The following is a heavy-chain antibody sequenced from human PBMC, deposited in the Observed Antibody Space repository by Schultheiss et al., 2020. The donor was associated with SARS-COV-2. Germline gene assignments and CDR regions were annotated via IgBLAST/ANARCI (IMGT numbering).Heavy chain of an antibody. V-gene: IGHV4-59*12. CDR1: GGSFSGYY. Sequence: SQTLSLTCAVSGGSFSGYYWSWIRQPPGKGLEWIGYIYYSGTTKYNPSLKGRVTMSVDTSKNQSCLKLSSVIAADTAVYYCARNKGDTRYSGYDDYCYYMDVWGKGTPVTVSS. D-gene: IGHD5-12*01. CDR2: IYYSGTT. CDR3: ARNKGDTRYSGYDDYCYYMDV. J-gene: IGHJ6*03.